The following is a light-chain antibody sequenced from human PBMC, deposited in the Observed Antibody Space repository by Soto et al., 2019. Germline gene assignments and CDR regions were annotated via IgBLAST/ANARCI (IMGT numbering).Light chain of an antibody. J-gene: IGKJ2*01. CDR1: QSVSSSY. V-gene: IGKV3-20*01. CDR3: EQYGSSPPYT. Sequence: EIVLTQSPGTLSLSPGERATLSCRASQSVSSSYLAWYQQKPGQAPRLLIYAASGRTTGIPDRFSGSGSGTDFTLTISRLEPEDCAVYYCEQYGSSPPYTFGQGAKLEIK. CDR2: AAS.